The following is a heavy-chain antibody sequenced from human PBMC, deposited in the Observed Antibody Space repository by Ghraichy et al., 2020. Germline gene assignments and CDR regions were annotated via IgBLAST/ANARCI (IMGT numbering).Heavy chain of an antibody. V-gene: IGHV1-46*03. Sequence: ASVKVSCKASGYTFTSYYMHWVRQAPGQGLEWMGIINPSGGSTSYAQKFQGRVTMTRDTSTSTVYMELSSLRSEDTAVYYCARVEKDCGGDCYYTFDYRGQGTLVTVSS. CDR1: GYTFTSYY. J-gene: IGHJ4*02. CDR3: ARVEKDCGGDCYYTFDY. CDR2: INPSGGST. D-gene: IGHD2-21*02.